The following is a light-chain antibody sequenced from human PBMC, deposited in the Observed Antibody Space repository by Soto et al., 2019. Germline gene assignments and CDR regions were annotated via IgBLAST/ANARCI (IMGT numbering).Light chain of an antibody. CDR1: QSISSY. CDR2: AAS. J-gene: IGKJ2*01. V-gene: IGKV1-39*01. Sequence: DIQMTQSPSSLSASVGDRVIITCRTSQSISSYLNWYQQKPGKAPRLLIYAASSLQSGVPSRFSGGGSGTYFTLTISSLQPEDFATYYCQHSYGTPNTFGQGTKLEIK. CDR3: QHSYGTPNT.